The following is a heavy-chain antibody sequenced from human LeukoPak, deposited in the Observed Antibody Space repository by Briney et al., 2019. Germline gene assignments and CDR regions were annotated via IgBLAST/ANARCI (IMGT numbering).Heavy chain of an antibody. D-gene: IGHD5/OR15-5a*01. J-gene: IGHJ4*02. Sequence: GGSLRLSCAASGFTFSSYDIHWVRQAPGKGLEWVAIIWYDGNNKYYADSVKGRFTISRDNSKSTLSLQMNSLRAEDTAVYYCTKDSSVPFGITDWGQGTLVTVSS. CDR3: TKDSSVPFGITD. V-gene: IGHV3-33*06. CDR2: IWYDGNNK. CDR1: GFTFSSYD.